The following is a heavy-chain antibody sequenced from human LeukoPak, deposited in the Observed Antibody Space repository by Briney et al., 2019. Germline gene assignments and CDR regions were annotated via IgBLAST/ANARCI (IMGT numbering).Heavy chain of an antibody. V-gene: IGHV6-1*01. CDR1: GDSLYNNDGA. Sequence: SQTLSLTCAISGDSLYNNDGAWNWIRQSPSRGLEWLGRTYYRSQWYNDYARSVMSRISVDPDTSKNQFSLQLGSVTPDDTAVYYCAGGYAFDVWGQGTTVIVSS. CDR3: AGGYAFDV. J-gene: IGHJ3*01. CDR2: TYYRSQWYN.